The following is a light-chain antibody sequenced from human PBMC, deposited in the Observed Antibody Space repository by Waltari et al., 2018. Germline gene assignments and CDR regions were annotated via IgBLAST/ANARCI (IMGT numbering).Light chain of an antibody. CDR1: QSIRSC. CDR3: QQCSTYST. Sequence: DIQMTQSPSPLSASVGDRVDITCRASQSIRSCLALYQQKPGKAPKLLIYRASSLESGVPSRFSGSGSGTEFTLTISSLQPDDFATYYCQQCSTYSTFCQGTKVEIE. CDR2: RAS. J-gene: IGKJ1*01. V-gene: IGKV1-5*03.